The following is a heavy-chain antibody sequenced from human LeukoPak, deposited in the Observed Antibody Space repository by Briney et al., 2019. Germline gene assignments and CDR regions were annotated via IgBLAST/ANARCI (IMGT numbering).Heavy chain of an antibody. J-gene: IGHJ4*02. CDR2: IYYSGST. CDR3: ARVKTPDRIDY. D-gene: IGHD1-14*01. V-gene: IGHV4-31*03. CDR1: GGSISSGGYY. Sequence: SETLSLTCTVSGGSISSGGYYWSWIPQHPGKGLVWIGYIYYSGSTYYNPSLKSRVTISVDTSKNQFSLKLSSVTAADTAVYYCARVKTPDRIDYWGQGTLVTVSS.